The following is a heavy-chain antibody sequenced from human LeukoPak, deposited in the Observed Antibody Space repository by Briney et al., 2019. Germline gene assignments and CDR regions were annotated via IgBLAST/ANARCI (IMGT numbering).Heavy chain of an antibody. Sequence: GGSLRVSCPASGFTFSRYNMNWVRQARGRGLAGVAYITSSSSMIYYADSVKARFTSSRNTAKNSMYLQMNGLSAEDTAEYYCARGLYSTSYDAFDMGGQATMGTVS. D-gene: IGHD6-13*01. CDR3: ARGLYSTSYDAFDM. J-gene: IGHJ3*02. CDR1: GFTFSRYN. CDR2: ITSSSSMI. V-gene: IGHV3-48*01.